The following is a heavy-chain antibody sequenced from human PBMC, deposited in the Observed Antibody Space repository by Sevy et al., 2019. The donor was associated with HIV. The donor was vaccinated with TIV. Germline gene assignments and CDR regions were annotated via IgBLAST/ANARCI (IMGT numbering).Heavy chain of an antibody. CDR1: GFPFSSYS. J-gene: IGHJ3*01. D-gene: IGHD1-26*01. CDR2: IGSDGETT. CDR3: ARDSGTYYAFDL. V-gene: IGHV3-64*01. Sequence: GGSLRLSCAASGFPFSSYSFYWVRQAPGKGLEYVSAIGSDGETTLYASSVKGRFTISRDNSKNTVFLQMGRLRSEDMGVYYCARDSGTYYAFDLWGRGTMVTVSS.